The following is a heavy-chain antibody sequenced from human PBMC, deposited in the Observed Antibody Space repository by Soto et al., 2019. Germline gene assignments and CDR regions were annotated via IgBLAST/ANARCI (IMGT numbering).Heavy chain of an antibody. Sequence: SETLSLTCAVYGGSFSGYYWSWIRQPPGKGLEWIGEINHSGSTNYNPSLKSRVTISVDTSKNQFSLKLSSVTAADTAVYYCARLGEYSSSIYYYYMDVWGKGTTVTVSS. V-gene: IGHV4-34*01. CDR3: ARLGEYSSSIYYYYMDV. J-gene: IGHJ6*03. D-gene: IGHD6-6*01. CDR1: GGSFSGYY. CDR2: INHSGST.